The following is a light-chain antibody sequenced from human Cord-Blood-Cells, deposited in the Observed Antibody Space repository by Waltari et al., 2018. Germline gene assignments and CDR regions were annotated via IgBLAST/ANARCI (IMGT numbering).Light chain of an antibody. J-gene: IGKJ3*01. V-gene: IGKV3-15*01. CDR1: QSVSSN. CDR3: QQYNNWPIT. Sequence: EIVMTQSPATLSVSPGERATLSCRASQSVSSNLAWYQQKPGQAPRLLIYGASTRATGIPARFSGSWSGTEFTLTISRLQSEDFAVYYCQQYNNWPITFGPGTKVDIK. CDR2: GAS.